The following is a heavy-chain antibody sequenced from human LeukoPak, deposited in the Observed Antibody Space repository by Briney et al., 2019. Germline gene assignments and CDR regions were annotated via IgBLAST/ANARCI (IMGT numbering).Heavy chain of an antibody. Sequence: GGSLRLSCAASGFTFSDYYMSWIRQAPGKGREWVSYISSSGSTIYYADSVKGRFTISRDNAKNSLYLQMNSLRAEDTAVYYCARVSVVPAARVDYWGQGTLVTVSS. CDR2: ISSSGSTI. CDR1: GFTFSDYY. CDR3: ARVSVVPAARVDY. V-gene: IGHV3-11*04. J-gene: IGHJ4*02. D-gene: IGHD2-2*01.